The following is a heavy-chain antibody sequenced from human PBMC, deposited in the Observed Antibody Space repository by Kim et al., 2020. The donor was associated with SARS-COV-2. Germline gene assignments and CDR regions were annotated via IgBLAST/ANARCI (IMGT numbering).Heavy chain of an antibody. J-gene: IGHJ3*02. CDR2: IYSGGST. CDR1: GLTVSSNY. V-gene: IGHV3-66*01. CDR3: ARELYDSSGYGDGDAFDI. D-gene: IGHD3-22*01. Sequence: GGSLRLSCAASGLTVSSNYMSWVRPAPGKGLEWVSVIYSGGSTYYADSVKGRFTISRDNSKNTLYLQMNSLRAEDTAVYYCARELYDSSGYGDGDAFDIWGQGTMVTVSS.